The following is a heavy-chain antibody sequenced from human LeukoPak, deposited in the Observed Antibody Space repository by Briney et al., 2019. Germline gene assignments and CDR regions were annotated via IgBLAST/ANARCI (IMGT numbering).Heavy chain of an antibody. CDR3: ARSSIIAAAGPYYFDY. CDR1: GGTFSSYD. Sequence: GSSVKVSCKASGGTFSSYDISWVRQAPGQGLEWMGGIMPMFGKTNYAQKFQGRVTITADKSTSTAYMELSSLRSEDTAVYYCARSSIIAAAGPYYFDYWGQGTLVTVSS. V-gene: IGHV1-69*06. CDR2: IMPMFGKT. J-gene: IGHJ4*02. D-gene: IGHD6-13*01.